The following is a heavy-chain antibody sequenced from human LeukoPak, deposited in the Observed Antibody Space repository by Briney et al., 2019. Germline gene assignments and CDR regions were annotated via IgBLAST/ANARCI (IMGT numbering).Heavy chain of an antibody. CDR1: GFTLSSYS. V-gene: IGHV3-21*01. CDR2: ISSSSCYI. J-gene: IGHJ4*02. D-gene: IGHD3-3*01. CDR3: ARSGVTIFGVVILSYYFDY. Sequence: GGSLRLSCAASGFTLSSYSMNWVRQAPGKGLEWVSSISSSSCYIYYADSVKGRFTISRDNAKNSLYLQMNSLRAEDTAVYYCARSGVTIFGVVILSYYFDYWGQGTLVTVSS.